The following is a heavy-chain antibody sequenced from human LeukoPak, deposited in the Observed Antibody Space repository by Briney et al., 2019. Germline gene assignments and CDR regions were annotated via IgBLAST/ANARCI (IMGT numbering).Heavy chain of an antibody. CDR3: ARDLGDYVPLVDY. D-gene: IGHD4-17*01. J-gene: IGHJ4*02. CDR2: ISSSSSYI. V-gene: IGHV3-21*01. CDR1: GFTFSSYS. Sequence: GGSLRLSCAASGFTFSSYSMNWVRQAPGKGLEWVSSISSSSSYIYYADSVKGRFTISGDNAKNSLYLQMSSLRAEDTAVYYCARDLGDYVPLVDYWGQGTLVTVST.